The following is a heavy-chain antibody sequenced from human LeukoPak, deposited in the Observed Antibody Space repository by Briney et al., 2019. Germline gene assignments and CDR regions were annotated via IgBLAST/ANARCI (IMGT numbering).Heavy chain of an antibody. J-gene: IGHJ6*03. CDR2: IKQDGSEE. CDR1: GFIFKSYW. V-gene: IGHV3-7*03. D-gene: IGHD2-21*02. CDR3: AKGGGDTPYYYFYMDV. Sequence: GGSLRLSCAASGFIFKSYWMSWVRQAPGKGLEWVANIKQDGSEENYVDSVRGRFTISRDNSRNAVFLEMNSLRLEDTAVYYCAKGGGDTPYYYFYMDVWGKGRTVTVSS.